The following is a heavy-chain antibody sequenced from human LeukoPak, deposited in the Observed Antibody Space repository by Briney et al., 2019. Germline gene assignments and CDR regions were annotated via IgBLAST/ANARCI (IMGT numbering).Heavy chain of an antibody. Sequence: SETLSLTCTVSDGSIIEYYWSWIRQSPGKGLEWIGYIHASGSTVYNPSLESRVTFSIGSPKNHFFLRMTSVTAADTAVYYRARGAALVTHKYFDYWGPGTLVTVSS. V-gene: IGHV4-4*08. CDR2: IHASGST. D-gene: IGHD5-18*01. CDR1: DGSIIEYY. J-gene: IGHJ4*02. CDR3: ARGAALVTHKYFDY.